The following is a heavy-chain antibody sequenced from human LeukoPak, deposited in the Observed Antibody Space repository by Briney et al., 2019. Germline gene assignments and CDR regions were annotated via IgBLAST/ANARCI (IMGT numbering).Heavy chain of an antibody. V-gene: IGHV4-59*01. D-gene: IGHD3-10*01. CDR1: GGSISNYY. CDR2: IYYSGST. J-gene: IGHJ5*02. Sequence: SETLSLTCTVSGGSISNYYWSWIRQPPGKGLEWIGYIYYSGSTNYNPSLKSRVTISVDTSKNQFSLKLSSVTAADTAVYYCARERSMVRGVSWFDPWGQGTLVTVSS. CDR3: ARERSMVRGVSWFDP.